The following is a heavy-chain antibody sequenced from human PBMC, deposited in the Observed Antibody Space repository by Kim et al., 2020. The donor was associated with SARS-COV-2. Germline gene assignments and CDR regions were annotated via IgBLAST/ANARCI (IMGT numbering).Heavy chain of an antibody. CDR1: GFTFTSSA. V-gene: IGHV1-58*01. Sequence: SVKVSCKASGFTFTSSAVQWVRQAHGQRLEWIGWIVVGSGNTNYAQKFQERVTITRDMSTSTAYMELSSLRSEDTAVYYCAAGPGLAAGDYWGQGTLVTVSS. J-gene: IGHJ4*02. D-gene: IGHD6-13*01. CDR3: AAGPGLAAGDY. CDR2: IVVGSGNT.